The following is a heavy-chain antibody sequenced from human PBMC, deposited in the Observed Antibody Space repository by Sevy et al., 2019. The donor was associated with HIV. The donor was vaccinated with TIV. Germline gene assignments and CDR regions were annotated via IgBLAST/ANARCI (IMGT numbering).Heavy chain of an antibody. CDR3: ARGYCSSTSCNYYYYGMDV. CDR1: GYTFTGYY. V-gene: IGHV1-2*02. J-gene: IGHJ6*02. CDR2: INPNSGGT. D-gene: IGHD2-2*01. Sequence: ASVKVSCKASGYTFTGYYMHWVRQAPGQGLEWMGWINPNSGGTNYAQTFQGRVTMTRDTSISTAYMELSRLRSDDTAVYYCARGYCSSTSCNYYYYGMDVWGQGTTVTVSS.